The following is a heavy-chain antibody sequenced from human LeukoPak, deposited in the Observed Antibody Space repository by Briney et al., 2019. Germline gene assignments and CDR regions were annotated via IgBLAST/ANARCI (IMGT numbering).Heavy chain of an antibody. CDR2: IYYSGST. Sequence: PSQTLSLTCTVSGGSINSGGYYWSWIRQHPGKGLEWIGYIYYSGSTYYNPSLKSRVTISVDTSKNQFSLKLSSVTAADTAVYYCARRIAAAGTFDYWGQGTLVTVSS. V-gene: IGHV4-31*03. CDR1: GGSINSGGYY. CDR3: ARRIAAAGTFDY. J-gene: IGHJ4*02. D-gene: IGHD6-13*01.